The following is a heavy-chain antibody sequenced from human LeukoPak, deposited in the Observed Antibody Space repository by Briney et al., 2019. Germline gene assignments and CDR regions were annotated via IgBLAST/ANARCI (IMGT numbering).Heavy chain of an antibody. CDR3: AENSGSYFGDFDY. Sequence: PSETLSLTCSVSGGSIGRGSYYWGWIRQSPGKGLEWIGSIYYSGSTNYNPSLKSRVTISVDTSKNQFSLKLSSVTAADTAVYYCAENSGSYFGDFDYWGQGTLVTVSS. CDR2: IYYSGST. CDR1: GGSIGRGSYY. D-gene: IGHD1-26*01. J-gene: IGHJ4*02. V-gene: IGHV4-39*07.